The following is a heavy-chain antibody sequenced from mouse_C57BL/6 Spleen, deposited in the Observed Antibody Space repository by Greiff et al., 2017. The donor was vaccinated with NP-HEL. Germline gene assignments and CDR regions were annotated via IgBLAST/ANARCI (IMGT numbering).Heavy chain of an antibody. J-gene: IGHJ4*01. CDR1: GYTFTSYW. Sequence: QVQLQQPGTELVKPGASVKLSCKASGYTFTSYWMHWVKQRPGQGLEWIGNINPSNGGTNYNEKFKSKATLTVDKSSSTAYMQLSSLTSEDSAVYYCARFALSRTGTNYAMDYWGQGTSVTVSS. CDR2: INPSNGGT. D-gene: IGHD4-1*01. V-gene: IGHV1-53*01. CDR3: ARFALSRTGTNYAMDY.